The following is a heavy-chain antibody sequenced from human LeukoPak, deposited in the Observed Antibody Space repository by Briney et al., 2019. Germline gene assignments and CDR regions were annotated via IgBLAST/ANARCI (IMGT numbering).Heavy chain of an antibody. J-gene: IGHJ4*02. CDR2: IYHSGSP. V-gene: IGHV4-38-2*02. Sequence: SETLSLTCTVSGYSISSGYYWGWIRQPPGKGLEGVGNIYHSGSPYYNPSLKSRVNISVDTAKNQFSLKVSSVTAADPARYYCARVRYYGSGTPQSLFDYWGQGTLVTVSS. CDR1: GYSISSGYY. D-gene: IGHD3-10*01. CDR3: ARVRYYGSGTPQSLFDY.